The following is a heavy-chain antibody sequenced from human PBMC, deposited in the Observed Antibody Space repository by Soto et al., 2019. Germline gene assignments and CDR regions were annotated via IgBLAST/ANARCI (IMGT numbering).Heavy chain of an antibody. V-gene: IGHV2-5*02. Sequence: GSGPTLVNPTQTLTLTCTFSGFSLSTSEVGVGWIRQPPGKALEWLALIYWDGDKRYSPSLKNRLTITKDTSKNQVVLTMTNMAPVDTATYYCAHRFTVVTVGYFDYWGQGTLVTVSS. CDR2: IYWDGDK. J-gene: IGHJ4*02. D-gene: IGHD2-21*02. CDR1: GFSLSTSEVG. CDR3: AHRFTVVTVGYFDY.